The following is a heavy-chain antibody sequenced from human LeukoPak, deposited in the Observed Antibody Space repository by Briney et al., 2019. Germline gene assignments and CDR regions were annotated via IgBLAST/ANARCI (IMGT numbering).Heavy chain of an antibody. D-gene: IGHD3-9*01. CDR2: INHSGST. CDR1: GGSFSGYY. V-gene: IGHV4-34*01. CDR3: AKFVRVLRFFETTGVDY. J-gene: IGHJ4*02. Sequence: PSETLSLTCAVYGGSFSGYYWSWIRQPPGKGLEWIGEINHSGSTNYNPSLKSRVTISVDTSKNQFSLKLSSVTAADTAVYYCAKFVRVLRFFETTGVDYWGRGTLVTVSS.